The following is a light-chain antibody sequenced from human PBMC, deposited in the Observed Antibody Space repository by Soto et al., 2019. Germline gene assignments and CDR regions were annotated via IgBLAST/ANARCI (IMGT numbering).Light chain of an antibody. CDR3: QQFNSYPIT. CDR2: AAS. CDR1: EDISSH. J-gene: IGKJ5*01. Sequence: DIQLTQSPSFLSASVGDRVTITCRASEDISSHLTWYHQKPGKIPKLLISAASTLQSGVPLRFSGSGSGTEFTLTISCLQPEDFATYYCQQFNSYPITFGQGTRLEI. V-gene: IGKV1-9*01.